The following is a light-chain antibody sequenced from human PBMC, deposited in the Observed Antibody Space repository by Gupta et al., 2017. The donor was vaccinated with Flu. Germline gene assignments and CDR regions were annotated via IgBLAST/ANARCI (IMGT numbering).Light chain of an antibody. CDR1: QSVLYSSNDKNY. J-gene: IGKJ4*01. V-gene: IGKV4-1*01. CDR3: QQYYSTPLT. Sequence: TQSSDSHAVSLDQSATINCKSSQSVLYSSNDKNYLAWCEQKAGQRPMLLIYWGSTRERGVPDRFSGSGCGTDFTLTISSLQADDVAVDYCQQYYSTPLTFGGGTKVEIK. CDR2: WGS.